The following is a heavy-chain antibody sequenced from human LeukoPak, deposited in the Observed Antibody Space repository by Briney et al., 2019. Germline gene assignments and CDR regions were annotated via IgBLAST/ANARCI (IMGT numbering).Heavy chain of an antibody. CDR3: ARGGLTAEGLDAFDI. V-gene: IGHV3-48*01. J-gene: IGHJ3*02. CDR2: ISSSSSTI. D-gene: IGHD3-9*01. Sequence: GGSLRLSCAASGFTFSSYSMNWVRQAPGKGLEWVSYISSSSSTIYYADSVKGRFTISRDNAKNSLYLQMNSLRAEDTAVYYCARGGLTAEGLDAFDIWGQGTMVTVSS. CDR1: GFTFSSYS.